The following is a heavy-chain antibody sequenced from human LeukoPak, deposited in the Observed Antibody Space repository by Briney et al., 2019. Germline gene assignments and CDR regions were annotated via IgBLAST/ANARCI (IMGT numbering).Heavy chain of an antibody. J-gene: IGHJ3*02. CDR3: AKGATVGKEALDI. D-gene: IGHD1-14*01. V-gene: IGHV1-69*04. CDR2: IIPMIGTA. Sequence: SVKVSCKASGGTFSNHAVTWVRQAPGQGLEWMGRIIPMIGTAKYAQKFQGRVTFTADTSTNTAYMELSSLTSEDTALYFCAKGATVGKEALDIWGQGSLVTVSS. CDR1: GGTFSNHA.